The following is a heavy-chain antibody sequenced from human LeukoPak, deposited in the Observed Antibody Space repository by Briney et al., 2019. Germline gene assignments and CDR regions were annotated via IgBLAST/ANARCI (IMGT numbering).Heavy chain of an antibody. CDR2: IYTSGST. CDR1: GGSISSGSYY. J-gene: IGHJ5*02. Sequence: SETLSLTCTVSGGSISSGSYYWSWIRQPAGKGLEWIGRIYTSGSTNYNPSLKSRVTISVDTSKNQFSLKLSSVTAADTAVYCCARDREQQLARGWFDPWGQGTLVTVSS. D-gene: IGHD6-13*01. V-gene: IGHV4-61*02. CDR3: ARDREQQLARGWFDP.